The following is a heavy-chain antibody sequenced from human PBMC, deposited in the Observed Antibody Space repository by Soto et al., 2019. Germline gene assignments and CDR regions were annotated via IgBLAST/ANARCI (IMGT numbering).Heavy chain of an antibody. CDR2: VYPNTGGT. Sequence: ASVKVSCKASGYTFTGHYMHWVRQAPGQGLEWMGWVYPNTGGTNYAQRFQGRVTMTRDTSISTAYMELSRLRSDDTAVYYCARDSHYDILTGYSRNPFDIWGQVIMV. CDR3: ARDSHYDILTGYSRNPFDI. D-gene: IGHD3-9*01. J-gene: IGHJ3*02. V-gene: IGHV1-2*02. CDR1: GYTFTGHY.